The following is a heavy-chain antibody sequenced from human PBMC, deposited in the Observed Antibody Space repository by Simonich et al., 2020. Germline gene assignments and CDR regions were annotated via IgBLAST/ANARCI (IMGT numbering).Heavy chain of an antibody. D-gene: IGHD7-27*01. J-gene: IGHJ6*03. CDR2: IKQVGREK. Sequence: EVQLVESGGGLVQAGGSLRLSCAASGFTFSSYWMSWVRQAPGKGREWVANIKQVGREKYYVDSVKGRFTISKDNAKNSLYLQMNSLRAEDTAVYYCARDGLGTAYYYYMDVWGKGTTVTVSS. V-gene: IGHV3-7*01. CDR1: GFTFSSYW. CDR3: ARDGLGTAYYYYMDV.